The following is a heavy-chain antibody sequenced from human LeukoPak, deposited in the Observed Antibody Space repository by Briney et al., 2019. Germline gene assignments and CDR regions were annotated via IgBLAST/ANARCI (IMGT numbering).Heavy chain of an antibody. V-gene: IGHV3-15*07. CDR3: ATDFYDST. CDR2: IRSNSDGGTI. Sequence: GGSLRLSCATSGFTFTNAWMNWVRQAPGKGLEWVGRIRSNSDGGTIDYAAPVKGRFTLSRDDSKNTLYLQMNSLQTEDTAVYYCATDFYDSTWGQGTLVTVSS. CDR1: GFTFTNAW. D-gene: IGHD3-22*01. J-gene: IGHJ5*02.